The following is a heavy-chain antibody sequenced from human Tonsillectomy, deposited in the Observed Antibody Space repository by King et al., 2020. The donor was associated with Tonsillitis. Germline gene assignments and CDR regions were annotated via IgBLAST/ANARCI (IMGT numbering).Heavy chain of an antibody. CDR3: AKDLHFLQQLVLYYYYGMDV. D-gene: IGHD6-13*01. Sequence: VQLVESGGGVVQPGRSLRLSCAASGFTFSSYGMHWVRQAPGKGLEWVAVISYDGSNKYYADSVKGRFTISRDNSKNTLYLQMNSLRAEDPAVYYCAKDLHFLQQLVLYYYYGMDVWGQGTTVTVSS. CDR2: ISYDGSNK. J-gene: IGHJ6*02. V-gene: IGHV3-30*18. CDR1: GFTFSSYG.